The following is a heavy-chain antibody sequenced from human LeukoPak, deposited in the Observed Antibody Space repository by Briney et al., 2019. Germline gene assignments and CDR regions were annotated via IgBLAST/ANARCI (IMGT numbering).Heavy chain of an antibody. V-gene: IGHV3-30*04. Sequence: GGSLRLSCAASVFTFSSYAMHWLRQAPGKGLECLAVISYDGSNKYYADSVKGRFTISRDNSKNTLYLQMNSLRAEDTAVYYCAREGREVPPYGMDVWGQGTTVSVSS. J-gene: IGHJ6*02. CDR1: VFTFSSYA. D-gene: IGHD3-10*01. CDR2: ISYDGSNK. CDR3: AREGREVPPYGMDV.